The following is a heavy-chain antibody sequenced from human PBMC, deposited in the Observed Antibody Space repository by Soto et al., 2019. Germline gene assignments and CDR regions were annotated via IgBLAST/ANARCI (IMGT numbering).Heavy chain of an antibody. J-gene: IGHJ5*01. Sequence: GGSLRLSCAASGFTFSNAWISWVRQAPWKGLEWVGRIKSKTDGGTPDYAAPVKGRFTISRDDSKSTLHLEMNSLKTEDTALYCGTKDGDGGFDSGGHGALVKGSS. CDR1: GFTFSNAW. CDR3: TKDGDGGFDS. D-gene: IGHD7-27*01. CDR2: IKSKTDGGTP. V-gene: IGHV3-15*01.